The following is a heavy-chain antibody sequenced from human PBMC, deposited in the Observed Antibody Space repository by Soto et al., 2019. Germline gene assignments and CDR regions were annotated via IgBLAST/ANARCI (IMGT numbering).Heavy chain of an antibody. V-gene: IGHV4-39*01. D-gene: IGHD3-3*01. J-gene: IGHJ5*02. CDR3: ASIRFLEWHRELIATTNWFDP. CDR2: IYYSGST. Sequence: SETLSLTCTVSGGSISSSSYYWGWIRQPPGKGLEWIGSIYYSGSTYYNPSLKSRVTISVDTSKNQFSLKLSSVTAADTAVYYCASIRFLEWHRELIATTNWFDPWGQGTLVTVSS. CDR1: GGSISSSSYY.